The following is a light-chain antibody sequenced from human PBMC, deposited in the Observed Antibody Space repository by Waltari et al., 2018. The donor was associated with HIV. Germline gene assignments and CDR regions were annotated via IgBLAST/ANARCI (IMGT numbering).Light chain of an antibody. CDR2: EVS. J-gene: IGLJ3*02. CDR3: SSYTSRGTLV. V-gene: IGLV2-14*01. Sequence: QTALTQPASVSGSPGQSITISCTGTSSDVGGYNYVSWYQQHPGKAPNLMIYEVSNRPSGVSNRFSGSKSCNTVSLTISGLQAEDAADYYSSSYTSRGTLVFGGGTKLTVL. CDR1: SSDVGGYNY.